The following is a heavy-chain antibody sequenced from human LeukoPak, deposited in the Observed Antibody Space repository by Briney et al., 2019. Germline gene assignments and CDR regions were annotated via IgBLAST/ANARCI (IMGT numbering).Heavy chain of an antibody. CDR1: GYTFSTYD. J-gene: IGHJ4*02. CDR3: ARDLLGSHTSYSSGAWDY. D-gene: IGHD3-9*01. V-gene: IGHV1-8*03. CDR2: MNPISGNT. Sequence: ASVKVSCKASGYTFSTYDINWVRQTTGQGLEWMGWMNPISGNTGFAQKFQGRVTITRNTSINTAYMEVSSLRAEDTAVYYCARDLLGSHTSYSSGAWDYWGQGTLVTVSS.